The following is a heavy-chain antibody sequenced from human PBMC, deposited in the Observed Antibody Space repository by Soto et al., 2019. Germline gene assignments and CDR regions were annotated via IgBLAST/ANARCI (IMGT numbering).Heavy chain of an antibody. V-gene: IGHV1-18*01. CDR1: GYGFTTYG. J-gene: IGHJ4*02. CDR3: ARGRYGDY. Sequence: QVHLVQSGAEVKKPGASVKVSCTGSGYGFTTYGITWVRQAPGQGLEWMAWISAHNGNTNYAQKLQGRVTVTRDTSTSTAYMELRSLRSDDTAVYYCARGRYGDYWGQGDLVTVSS. CDR2: ISAHNGNT. D-gene: IGHD1-1*01.